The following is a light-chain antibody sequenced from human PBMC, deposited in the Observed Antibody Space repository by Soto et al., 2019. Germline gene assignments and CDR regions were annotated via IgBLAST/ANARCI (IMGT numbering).Light chain of an antibody. CDR3: QQGHSNPIT. J-gene: IGKJ5*01. Sequence: IQITQSPAALSASVEDRVTITCRASQSISSYLNWYQQKPGKAPKLLIYAASILQSGVPSRFSGSGSGTDFTLTISSLQPEDFATYYCQQGHSNPITLGQGTRLEIK. CDR1: QSISSY. CDR2: AAS. V-gene: IGKV1-39*01.